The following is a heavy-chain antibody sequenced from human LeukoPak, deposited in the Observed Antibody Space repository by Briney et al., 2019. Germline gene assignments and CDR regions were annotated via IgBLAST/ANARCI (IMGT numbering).Heavy chain of an antibody. CDR3: ARDADDYDAFDI. D-gene: IGHD3-16*01. J-gene: IGHJ3*02. V-gene: IGHV1-2*02. Sequence: GASVKVSCKASGYTFTGYYMHWVRQAPGQGLEWMGWINPNSGGTNYAQEFQGRVTMTRDTSISTAYMELSRLRSDDTAVYYCARDADDYDAFDIWGQGTMVTVSS. CDR2: INPNSGGT. CDR1: GYTFTGYY.